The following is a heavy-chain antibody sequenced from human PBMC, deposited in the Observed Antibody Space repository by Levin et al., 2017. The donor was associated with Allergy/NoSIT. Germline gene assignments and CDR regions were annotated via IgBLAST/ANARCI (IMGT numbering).Heavy chain of an antibody. J-gene: IGHJ4*02. D-gene: IGHD5-18*01. CDR1: GGSIRSGGYS. Sequence: SQTLSLTCAVSGGSIRSGGYSWSWNRQPPGKGLEWIVNIYLSGSTNHNPSLKSRVTLSVDRSQNQFSLKLSYVTAADTAVYYCARVAGYSYGYYFDYRGPGTLVTASS. CDR3: ARVAGYSYGYYFDY. CDR2: IYLSGST. V-gene: IGHV4-30-2*01.